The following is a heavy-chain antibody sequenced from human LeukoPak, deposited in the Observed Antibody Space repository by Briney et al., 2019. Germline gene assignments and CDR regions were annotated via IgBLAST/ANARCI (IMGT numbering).Heavy chain of an antibody. CDR1: GFTFSSYG. D-gene: IGHD1-26*01. Sequence: PGGSLRLSRAASGFTFSSYGMHWVRQAPGKGLEWVAFIRYDGSNKYYADSVKGRFTISRDNSKNTLYLQMSSLRAEDTAVYYCAKDLRISAGLQRSYGAFDIWGQGTMVTVSS. V-gene: IGHV3-30*02. J-gene: IGHJ3*02. CDR2: IRYDGSNK. CDR3: AKDLRISAGLQRSYGAFDI.